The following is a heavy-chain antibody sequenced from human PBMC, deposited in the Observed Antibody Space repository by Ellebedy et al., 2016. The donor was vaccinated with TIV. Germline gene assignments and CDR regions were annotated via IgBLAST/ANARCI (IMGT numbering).Heavy chain of an antibody. CDR3: ARDSGRRRSWDNDY. Sequence: PGGSLRLSCAASGFTFSGYWMHRVRQAPGRGLVWVPRISNDGSSTSYADSVKGRFTISRDNSRNTVYLQMNNLRAEDTAVYYCARDSGRRRSWDNDYWGQGTLVTVSS. J-gene: IGHJ4*02. CDR2: ISNDGSST. V-gene: IGHV3-74*01. CDR1: GFTFSGYW. D-gene: IGHD3-10*01.